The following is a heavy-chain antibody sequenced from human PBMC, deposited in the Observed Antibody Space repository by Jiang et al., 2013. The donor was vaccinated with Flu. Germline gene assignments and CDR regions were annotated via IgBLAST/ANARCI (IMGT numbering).Heavy chain of an antibody. J-gene: IGHJ3*02. CDR3: ARDPLGHIVVVSGVAGI. D-gene: IGHD2-21*02. CDR1: GGSISSSSYY. Sequence: ETLSLTCTVSGGSISSSSYYWGWIRQPPGKGLEWIGSIYYSGSTYYNPSLKSRVTISVDTSKNQFSLKLSSVTAADTAVYYCARDPLGHIVVVSGVAGIWGQGTMVTVSS. V-gene: IGHV4-39*07. CDR2: IYYSGST.